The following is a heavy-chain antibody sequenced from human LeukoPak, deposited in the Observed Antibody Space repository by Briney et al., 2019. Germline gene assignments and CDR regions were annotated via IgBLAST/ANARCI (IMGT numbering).Heavy chain of an antibody. CDR3: ARVPTSELGH. CDR2: INPNSGGT. D-gene: IGHD3-10*01. Sequence: GASVKVSCKASGYTFTSYDINWVRQATGQGLEWMGWINPNSGGTNYAQKFQGRVTMTRDTSISTAYMELSRLRSDDTAVYYCARVPTSELGHWGQGTLVTVSS. V-gene: IGHV1-2*02. J-gene: IGHJ4*02. CDR1: GYTFTSYD.